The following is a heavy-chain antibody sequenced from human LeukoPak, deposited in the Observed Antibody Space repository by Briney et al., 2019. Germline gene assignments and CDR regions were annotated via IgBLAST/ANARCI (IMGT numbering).Heavy chain of an antibody. CDR2: IYYSGNT. CDR3: ATGNSGSYYVPRLQFDY. D-gene: IGHD1-26*01. Sequence: PSETLSLTCTVSGDSISTSNSYGGWIRQPPGKGLEWIGSIYYSGNTYYNASLKSRVTISVDTSKNQFSLKLTSVTAADTAVYYCATGNSGSYYVPRLQFDYWGQGTLVTVSS. V-gene: IGHV4-39*01. J-gene: IGHJ4*02. CDR1: GDSISTSNSY.